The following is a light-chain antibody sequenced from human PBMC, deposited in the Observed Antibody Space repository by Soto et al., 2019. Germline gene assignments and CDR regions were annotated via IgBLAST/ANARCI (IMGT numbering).Light chain of an antibody. CDR2: LNSDGRH. V-gene: IGLV4-69*01. CDR3: QNWGTGILV. Sequence: QTVVTQSPSASASLGASVKLTCTLSSRHSSYAIAWHQQQPEKGPRYLMKLNSDGRHTKGDGIPDRFSGSSSGTERYLTISSLQSEDEADYYCQNWGTGILVFGGGTKLTVL. J-gene: IGLJ2*01. CDR1: SRHSSYA.